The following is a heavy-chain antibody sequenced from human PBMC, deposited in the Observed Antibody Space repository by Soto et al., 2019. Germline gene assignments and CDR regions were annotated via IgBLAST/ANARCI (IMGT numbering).Heavy chain of an antibody. J-gene: IGHJ4*02. D-gene: IGHD1-26*01. V-gene: IGHV4-30-4*01. CDR3: ASLEGGTAYYFDY. Sequence: LSLTCTVSGGSISSGDYYWSWIRQPPGKGLEWIGYIYYSGSTYYNPSLKSRVTISVDTSKNQFSLKLSSVTAADTAVYYCASLEGGTAYYFDYWGQGTLVTVSS. CDR2: IYYSGST. CDR1: GGSISSGDYY.